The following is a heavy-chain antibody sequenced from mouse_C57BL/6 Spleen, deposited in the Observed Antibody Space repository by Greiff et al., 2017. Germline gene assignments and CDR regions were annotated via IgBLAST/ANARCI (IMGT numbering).Heavy chain of an antibody. CDR3: ARTYYYGSSYGDWYFDV. J-gene: IGHJ1*03. V-gene: IGHV1-55*01. D-gene: IGHD1-1*01. Sequence: QVQLQQPGAELVKPGASVKMSCKASGYTFTSYWITWVKQRPGQGLEWIGDIYPGSGSTNYNEKFKSKATLTVDTSSSTAYMQLSSLTSENSAVYYCARTYYYGSSYGDWYFDVWGTGTTVTVSS. CDR1: GYTFTSYW. CDR2: IYPGSGST.